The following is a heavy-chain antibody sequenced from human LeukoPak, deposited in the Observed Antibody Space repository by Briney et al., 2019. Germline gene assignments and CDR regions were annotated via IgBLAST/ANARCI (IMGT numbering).Heavy chain of an antibody. D-gene: IGHD3-10*01. Sequence: GGSLRLSCAASGFTFSSYAMSWVRQAPGKGLEGVSVITRSGSTYYAASVKGRFTISRDNSKNTLYLQMNSLRAEDTAIYSCAKDAVAPGSGGDFFDYWGQGTLVTVSS. CDR2: ITRSGST. CDR1: GFTFSSYA. J-gene: IGHJ4*02. V-gene: IGHV3-23*01. CDR3: AKDAVAPGSGGDFFDY.